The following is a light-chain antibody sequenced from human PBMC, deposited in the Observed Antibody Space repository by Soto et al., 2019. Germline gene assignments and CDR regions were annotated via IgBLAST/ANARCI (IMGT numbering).Light chain of an antibody. CDR1: QSVSSSY. CDR2: GAS. V-gene: IGKV3-20*01. J-gene: IGKJ1*01. Sequence: DIVLTQSPGPLSLSPGERATLSCRASQSVSSSYLAWYQQKVGQAPRLLIYGASSRATGIPDRFSGSGSGTDVTLTISRLEPEYFAVYYCQQYGSSPQTFGQGTKVEIK. CDR3: QQYGSSPQT.